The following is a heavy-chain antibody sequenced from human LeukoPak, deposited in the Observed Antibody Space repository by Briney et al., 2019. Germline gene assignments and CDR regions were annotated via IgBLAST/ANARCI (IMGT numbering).Heavy chain of an antibody. CDR3: AKRSGTYYGPFDY. J-gene: IGHJ4*02. CDR2: IPYHGSNE. D-gene: IGHD1-26*01. Sequence: QAGGSLRLSCAASGFTFSTYDMHWVRQAPGKGLEWVAFIPYHGSNEYYADSVKGRFTVSRDNSKNALYLQMITLRTGDTAVYYCAKRSGTYYGPFDYWGQGALVTVSS. V-gene: IGHV3-30*02. CDR1: GFTFSTYD.